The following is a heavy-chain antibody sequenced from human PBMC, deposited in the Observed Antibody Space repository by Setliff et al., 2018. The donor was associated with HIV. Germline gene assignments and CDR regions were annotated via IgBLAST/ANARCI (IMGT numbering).Heavy chain of an antibody. J-gene: IGHJ4*02. CDR3: ARGQQLPH. CDR2: INAGNGNR. Sequence: ASVKVSCKASGYTFTSYGISWVRQAPGQGLEWMGWINAGNGNREYSPKFQGRVTMTRNTSISTAYMELSSLRSEDTAVYYCARGQQLPHWGRGTLVTVS. D-gene: IGHD6-13*01. CDR1: GYTFTSYG. V-gene: IGHV1-8*02.